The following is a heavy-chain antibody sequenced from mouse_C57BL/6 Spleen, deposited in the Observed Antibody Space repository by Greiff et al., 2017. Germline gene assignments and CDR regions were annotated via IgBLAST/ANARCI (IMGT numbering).Heavy chain of an antibody. D-gene: IGHD1-1*01. CDR2: IDPSDSET. CDR1: GYTFTSYW. Sequence: VQLQQPGAELVRPGSSVKLSCKASGYTFTSYWMHWVKQRPIQGLEWIGNIDPSDSETHYNQKFKDKATLTVDKSSRTAYMQLSSLTSEDAAVYYCARRGPHYYGSSPYWYFEVWGTGTTVTVSS. V-gene: IGHV1-52*01. J-gene: IGHJ1*03. CDR3: ARRGPHYYGSSPYWYFEV.